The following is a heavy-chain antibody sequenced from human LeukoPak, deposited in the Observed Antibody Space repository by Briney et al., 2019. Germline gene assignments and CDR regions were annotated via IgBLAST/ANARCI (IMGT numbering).Heavy chain of an antibody. CDR3: ARGWDNWDY. Sequence: ASVKVSCKASGYTFTGYYMHWVRQAPGQGLEWMGWIDPNSGGTNYVEKLLGRVTMTRDTSMSTAYMELSRLRSDDTAVYYCARGWDNWDYWGQGTLVTVSS. CDR1: GYTFTGYY. D-gene: IGHD1-1*01. CDR2: IDPNSGGT. J-gene: IGHJ4*02. V-gene: IGHV1-2*02.